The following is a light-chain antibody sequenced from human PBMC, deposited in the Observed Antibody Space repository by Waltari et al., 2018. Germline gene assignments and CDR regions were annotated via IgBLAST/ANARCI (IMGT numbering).Light chain of an antibody. CDR2: QDV. Sequence: SYDLTQPPSVSVAPGQTAPIPSSGDTLWAKYVSWYQLRPGQSPVMVIYQDVKRPSDIPERFSGSISGDTATLTISGTQAMDEADYYCQTWDSNVIFGGGTKLTVL. CDR1: TLWAKY. V-gene: IGLV3-1*01. CDR3: QTWDSNVI. J-gene: IGLJ2*01.